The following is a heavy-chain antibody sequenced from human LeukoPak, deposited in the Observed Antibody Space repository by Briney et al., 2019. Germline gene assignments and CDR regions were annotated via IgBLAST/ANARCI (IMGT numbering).Heavy chain of an antibody. Sequence: GASVKVSCKASGYTFTSYDINWGRQATGQGGEGMGWINPNSGNTGYAQKFQGRVTITRNTSISTAYMELSSLRSEDTAVYYCARGITIQGYYDDYFYMDVWGKGTTVTISS. D-gene: IGHD1-1*01. CDR1: GYTFTSYD. CDR2: INPNSGNT. V-gene: IGHV1-8*01. J-gene: IGHJ6*03. CDR3: ARGITIQGYYDDYFYMDV.